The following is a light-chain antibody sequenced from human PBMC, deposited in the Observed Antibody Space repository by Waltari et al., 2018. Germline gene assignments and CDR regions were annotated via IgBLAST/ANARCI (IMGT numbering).Light chain of an antibody. CDR1: NSNIGSNE. Sequence: QSELTQPPSASGTAGQTVTFSCSGDNSNIGSNEISWYQQFPGTAPQLLIYSDHQRPSGVPDRFSGSKSGTSASLTISGLQSEDEVTYYCATWDDSLNGPVFGGGTKLTVL. CDR2: SDH. CDR3: ATWDDSLNGPV. V-gene: IGLV1-44*01. J-gene: IGLJ3*02.